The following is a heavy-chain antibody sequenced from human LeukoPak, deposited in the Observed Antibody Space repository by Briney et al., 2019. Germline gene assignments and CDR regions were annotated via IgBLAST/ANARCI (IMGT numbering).Heavy chain of an antibody. Sequence: ASVKVSCKASGYTFTTYDINWVRQASGQGLEWMGWMNPHSGNTGYAQKFQGTVTMTRDTSINTAYMELSSLTADDTAVYYCTRAPVPGNYWGQGTLVTVSS. CDR1: GYTFTTYD. V-gene: IGHV1-8*01. J-gene: IGHJ4*02. CDR2: MNPHSGNT. D-gene: IGHD3-10*01. CDR3: TRAPVPGNY.